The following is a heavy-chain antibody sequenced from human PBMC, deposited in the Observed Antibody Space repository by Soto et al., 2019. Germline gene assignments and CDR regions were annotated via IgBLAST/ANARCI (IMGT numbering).Heavy chain of an antibody. V-gene: IGHV3-74*01. CDR2: INSDGSST. D-gene: IGHD6-13*01. CDR3: ASSSTYSSSWYHPYYYYGMDV. J-gene: IGHJ6*02. Sequence: XESLRLACAASGFTFSSYCMHWVRQAPGKGLVWVSRINSDGSSTSYADSVKGRFTISRDNAKNTLYLQMNSLRAEDTAVYYCASSSTYSSSWYHPYYYYGMDVWGQGTTVTVSS. CDR1: GFTFSSYC.